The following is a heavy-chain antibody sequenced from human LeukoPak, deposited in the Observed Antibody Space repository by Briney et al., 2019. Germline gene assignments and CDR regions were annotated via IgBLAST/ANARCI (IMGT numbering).Heavy chain of an antibody. D-gene: IGHD6-6*01. J-gene: IGHJ4*02. V-gene: IGHV3-53*01. CDR1: GFTFSSYA. CDR3: LRAARPGYYFDY. CDR2: IYSGGST. Sequence: GGSLRLSCAASGFTFSSYAMSWVRQAPGKGLEWVSVIYSGGSTYYADSVKGRFTISRDNSKNTLYLQMNSLRAEDTAVYYCLRAARPGYYFDYWGQGTLVTVSS.